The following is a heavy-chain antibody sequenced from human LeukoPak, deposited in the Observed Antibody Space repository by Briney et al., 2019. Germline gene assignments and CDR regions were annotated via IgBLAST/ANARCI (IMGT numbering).Heavy chain of an antibody. J-gene: IGHJ4*02. V-gene: IGHV3-23*01. CDR1: GFTFNNYP. Sequence: PGGSLRLSCAASGFTFNNYPMTWVRQAPGKGLEWVSTIRGNGDGTYYADSVKGRFSISRDNSKNIVYLQMNSLRAEDRALYYCAKGYSGSYLADFDYWGQGTLVTVSS. D-gene: IGHD1-26*01. CDR2: IRGNGDGT. CDR3: AKGYSGSYLADFDY.